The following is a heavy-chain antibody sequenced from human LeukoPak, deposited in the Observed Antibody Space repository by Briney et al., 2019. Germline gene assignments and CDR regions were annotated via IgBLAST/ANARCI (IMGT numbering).Heavy chain of an antibody. V-gene: IGHV1-18*01. J-gene: IGHJ4*02. Sequence: ASVKVSCQASGYTLTSYGISWVRQAPGQGLEWMGWISAYNGNTNYAQKLQGRVTMTTHTSTSTAYMELRSLRSDDRAVYYWARFPQEGIAVAAIDYWGQGALVTVSS. CDR1: GYTLTSYG. D-gene: IGHD6-19*01. CDR2: ISAYNGNT. CDR3: ARFPQEGIAVAAIDY.